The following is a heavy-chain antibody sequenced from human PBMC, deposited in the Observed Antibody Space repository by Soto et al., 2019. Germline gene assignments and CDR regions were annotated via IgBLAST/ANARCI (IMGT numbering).Heavy chain of an antibody. CDR3: ARAEGVVVVVAATPRSLDY. J-gene: IGHJ4*02. CDR1: GGSFSGYY. CDR2: INHSGST. Sequence: SETLSLTCAVYGGSFSGYYWSWIRQPPGKGLEWIGEINHSGSTNYNPSLKSRVTISVDTSKNQFSLKLSSVTAADTAVYYCARAEGVVVVVAATPRSLDYWGQGTLVTVSS. V-gene: IGHV4-34*01. D-gene: IGHD2-15*01.